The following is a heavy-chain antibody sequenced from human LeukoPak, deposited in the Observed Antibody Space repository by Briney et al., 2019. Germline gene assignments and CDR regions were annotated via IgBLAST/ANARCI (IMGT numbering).Heavy chain of an antibody. V-gene: IGHV6-1*01. CDR2: TYYRSKWYN. J-gene: IGHJ6*03. CDR3: ARVRSLPTVTTPGLYYMDV. CDR1: GDSVSSNSAA. D-gene: IGHD4-17*01. Sequence: SQTLSLTCALSGDSVSSNSAAWNWIRQSPSRGLEWLGRTYYRSKWYNDYAVSVKSRITINPDTSKNQFSLQLNSVTPEDTAVYYCARVRSLPTVTTPGLYYMDVWGKGTTVTVSS.